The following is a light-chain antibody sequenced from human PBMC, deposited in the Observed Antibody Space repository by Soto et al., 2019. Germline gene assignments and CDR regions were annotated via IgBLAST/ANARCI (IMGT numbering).Light chain of an antibody. CDR1: QSVSGN. Sequence: EIVMTQSPASLSVSPGERGTLSCRASQSVSGNLDWYQQKPGQAPRLLIYGASTRAIGIPARFSGSGSGTEFILTISILQSEDFALYYCQQYDDWPRTFGQGTKVEIK. J-gene: IGKJ1*01. V-gene: IGKV3-15*01. CDR2: GAS. CDR3: QQYDDWPRT.